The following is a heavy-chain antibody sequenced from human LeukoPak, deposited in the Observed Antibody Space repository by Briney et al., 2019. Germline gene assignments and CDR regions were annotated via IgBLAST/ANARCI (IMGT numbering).Heavy chain of an antibody. CDR1: GFTFSNAW. J-gene: IGHJ4*02. D-gene: IGHD3-10*02. CDR2: IKSKTDGGTT. CDR3: TTEDVSRPPFDY. Sequence: PGGSLRLSCAASGFTFSNAWMSWVRQAPGKGLEWVGRIKSKTDGGTTDYAAPVKGRFTIPRDDSKNTLYLQMNSLKTEDTAVYYCTTEDVSRPPFDYWGQGTLVTVSS. V-gene: IGHV3-15*01.